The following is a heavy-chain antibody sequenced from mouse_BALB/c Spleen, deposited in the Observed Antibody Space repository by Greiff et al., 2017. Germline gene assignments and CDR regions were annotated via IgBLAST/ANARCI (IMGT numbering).Heavy chain of an antibody. CDR1: GYTFTSYW. D-gene: IGHD2-1*01. CDR3: TRGDYGNYRNFDYAMDY. Sequence: LQQPGYELVRPGASVKLSCKASGYTFTSYWMHWVKQRHGQGLEWIGNIYPGSGSTNYDEKFKSKGTLTVDTSSSTAYMHLSSLTSEDSAVYYCTRGDYGNYRNFDYAMDYWGQGTSVTVSS. J-gene: IGHJ4*01. CDR2: IYPGSGST. V-gene: IGHV1S22*01.